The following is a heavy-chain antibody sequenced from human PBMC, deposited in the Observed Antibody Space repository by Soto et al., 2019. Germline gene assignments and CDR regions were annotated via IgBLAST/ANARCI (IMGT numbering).Heavy chain of an antibody. J-gene: IGHJ6*02. CDR3: ARRDIVVVPAANVYYYGMDV. D-gene: IGHD2-2*01. CDR2: IYYSGST. Sequence: QLQLQESGPGLVKPSETLSLTCTVSGGSISSSSYYWGWIRQPPGKGLEWIGSIYYSGSTYYNPSLKIRVTISVDTSKNQFSLKLSSVTAADTAVYYCARRDIVVVPAANVYYYGMDVWGQGTTVTVSS. V-gene: IGHV4-39*01. CDR1: GGSISSSSYY.